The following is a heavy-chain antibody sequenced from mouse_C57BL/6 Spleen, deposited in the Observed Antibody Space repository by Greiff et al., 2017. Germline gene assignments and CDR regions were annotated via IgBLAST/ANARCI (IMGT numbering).Heavy chain of an antibody. D-gene: IGHD2-1*01. J-gene: IGHJ2*01. V-gene: IGHV1-69*01. CDR1: GYTFTSYW. CDR2: IDPSDSYT. CDR3: ARWGNYGAFDY. Sequence: QVQLQQPGAELVMPGASVKLSCKASGYTFTSYWMHWVKQRPGQGLEWIGEIDPSDSYTNYNQKFKGKSTLTVDKSSSTAYMQLSSLTSEDAAVYYCARWGNYGAFDYWGQGTTLTVSS.